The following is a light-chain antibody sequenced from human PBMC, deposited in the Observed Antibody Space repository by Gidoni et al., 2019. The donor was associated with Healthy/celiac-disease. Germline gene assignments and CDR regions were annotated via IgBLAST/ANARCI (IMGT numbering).Light chain of an antibody. CDR3: SSYTSSSTPVV. J-gene: IGLJ2*01. Sequence: QSALTQPASVSGSPGQSITISCTGTSSDVGGYNYVPWYQQHPGKAPKLMIYEVSNWPSGVSNRFSGSKSGNTASLTISGLQAEDEADYYCSSYTSSSTPVVFGGGTKLTVL. CDR1: SSDVGGYNY. CDR2: EVS. V-gene: IGLV2-14*01.